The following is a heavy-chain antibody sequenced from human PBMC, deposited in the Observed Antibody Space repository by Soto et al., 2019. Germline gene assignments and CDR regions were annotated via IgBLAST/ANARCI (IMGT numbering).Heavy chain of an antibody. V-gene: IGHV3-48*01. CDR1: GFTFSSYS. CDR2: ISSSSSTI. J-gene: IGHJ4*02. D-gene: IGHD5-12*01. CDR3: ASQSSEWLLFAS. Sequence: EVQLVESGGGLVQPGGSLRLSCAASGFTFSSYSMNWVRQAPGKGLEWVSYISSSSSTIYYADSVKGRFTISRDNAKNSLYLQMNSLRAEDTAVYYCASQSSEWLLFASWDQGTLVTVSS.